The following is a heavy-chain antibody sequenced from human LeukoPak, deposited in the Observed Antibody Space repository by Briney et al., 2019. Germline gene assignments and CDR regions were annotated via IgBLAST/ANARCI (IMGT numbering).Heavy chain of an antibody. D-gene: IGHD3-3*01. V-gene: IGHV4-34*01. Sequence: PSETLSLTCVVYGGSFSDYYWSWIRQPPGKGLEWIGGINHSGYTNYNPSLKSRITISVDTSKNQFSLNLSYMTAADTAVYHCARGGSYYDFWSGRAPFTPWGQGTLVTVSS. CDR2: INHSGYT. CDR1: GGSFSDYY. J-gene: IGHJ4*02. CDR3: ARGGSYYDFWSGRAPFTP.